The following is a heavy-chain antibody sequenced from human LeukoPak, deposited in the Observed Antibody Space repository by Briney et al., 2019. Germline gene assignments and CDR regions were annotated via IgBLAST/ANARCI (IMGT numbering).Heavy chain of an antibody. V-gene: IGHV3-30*02. Sequence: GGSLRLSCAASGFTFSSYAMHWVRQAPGKGLEWVAFIRYDGSNKYYADSVKGRFTISRDNSKNTLYLQMNSLRAEDTAVYYCAKDRITMVRGVIIYFDYWGQGTLVTVSS. CDR1: GFTFSSYA. CDR3: AKDRITMVRGVIIYFDY. CDR2: IRYDGSNK. D-gene: IGHD3-10*01. J-gene: IGHJ4*02.